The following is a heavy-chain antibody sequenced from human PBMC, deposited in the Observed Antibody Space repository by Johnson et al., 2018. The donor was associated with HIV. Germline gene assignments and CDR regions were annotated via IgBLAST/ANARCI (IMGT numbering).Heavy chain of an antibody. V-gene: IGHV3-66*02. J-gene: IGHJ3*02. D-gene: IGHD3-10*01. CDR2: LYSGGSR. Sequence: VQLVESGGGVVQPGGSLRLSCAASGFTVSSSYMSWVRQAPGKGLEWVSVLYSGGSRYYADSVKGRFTISRDNSKNTLYLQMGSLRAEDMAVYYCARDRGAGHAFDIWGQGTMVTVSS. CDR1: GFTVSSSY. CDR3: ARDRGAGHAFDI.